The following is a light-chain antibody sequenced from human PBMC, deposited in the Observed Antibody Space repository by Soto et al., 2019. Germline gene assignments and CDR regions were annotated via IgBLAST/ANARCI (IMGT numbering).Light chain of an antibody. CDR1: SSDVGGYNY. J-gene: IGLJ2*01. V-gene: IGLV2-8*01. CDR2: EVS. Sequence: QSALTQPPSASGSPGQSVTISCTGMSSDVGGYNYVSWYQQHPGKAPKLMIYEVSKRPSGVPDRFSGSKSGNTASLTVSGLQAEDEADYYCSSYAGANSVVFGGATQLTVL. CDR3: SSYAGANSVV.